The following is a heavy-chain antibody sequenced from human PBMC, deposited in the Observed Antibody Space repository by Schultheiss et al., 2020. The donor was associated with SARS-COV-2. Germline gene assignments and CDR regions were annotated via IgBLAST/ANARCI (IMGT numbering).Heavy chain of an antibody. CDR3: ATYNWNDFKAFNY. Sequence: GESLKISCAVSGFTFSTYAMNWVRQAPGKGLEWVSYISSSSGTIYYADSVKGRFTISRDNAKNSLFLQMNSLGDEDTAVYYCATYNWNDFKAFNYWGQGTLVTVSS. D-gene: IGHD1-20*01. CDR2: ISSSSGTI. CDR1: GFTFSTYA. J-gene: IGHJ4*02. V-gene: IGHV3-48*02.